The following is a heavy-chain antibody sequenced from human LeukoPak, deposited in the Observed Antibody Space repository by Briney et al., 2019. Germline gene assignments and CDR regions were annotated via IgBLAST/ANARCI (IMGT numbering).Heavy chain of an antibody. CDR3: ASNPYWNDDYFDC. CDR1: GGSVSSGSYY. J-gene: IGHJ4*02. Sequence: SETLSLTCTVSGGSVSSGSYYRSWIRQPPGKGLEWIGYIYYSGSTNYNPSLKSRVTISVDTSKNQFSLKLSSVTAADTAVYYCASNPYWNDDYFDCWGQGALVTVSS. D-gene: IGHD1-1*01. CDR2: IYYSGST. V-gene: IGHV4-61*01.